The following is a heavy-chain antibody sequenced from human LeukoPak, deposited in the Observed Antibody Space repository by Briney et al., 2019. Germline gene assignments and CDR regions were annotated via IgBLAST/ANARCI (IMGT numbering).Heavy chain of an antibody. CDR1: GGSFSGYY. V-gene: IGHV4-34*01. J-gene: IGHJ5*02. Sequence: PSETLPLTCAVYGGSFSGYYWSWIRQPPGKGLEWIGEINHRGSPNYNPSLKSRVTISLDTSKNQFSLKLSSVTAADTAVYYCARAPSFYDILTGYHNWFDPWGQGTLVTVSS. D-gene: IGHD3-9*01. CDR3: ARAPSFYDILTGYHNWFDP. CDR2: INHRGSP.